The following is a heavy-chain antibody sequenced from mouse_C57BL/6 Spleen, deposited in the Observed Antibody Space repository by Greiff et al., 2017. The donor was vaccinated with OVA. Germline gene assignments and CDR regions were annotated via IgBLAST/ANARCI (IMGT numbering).Heavy chain of an antibody. CDR1: GYTFTSYW. CDR2: IDPSDSYT. V-gene: IGHV1-69*01. J-gene: IGHJ4*01. Sequence: QVQLQQPGAELVMPGASVKLSCKASGYTFTSYWMHWVKQRPGQGLEWIGEIDPSDSYTNYNQKFKGKSTLTVDKSSSTAYMQLSSLTSEDSAVYYCARRGIYYYGSSYWAMDYWGQGTSVTVSS. CDR3: ARRGIYYYGSSYWAMDY. D-gene: IGHD1-1*01.